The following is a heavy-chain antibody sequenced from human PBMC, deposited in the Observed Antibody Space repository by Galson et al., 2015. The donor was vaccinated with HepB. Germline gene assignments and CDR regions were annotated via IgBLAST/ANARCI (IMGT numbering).Heavy chain of an antibody. CDR1: GYSFYSYN. D-gene: IGHD7-27*01. CDR2: ISVYTGDT. J-gene: IGHJ6*02. V-gene: IGHV1-18*04. CDR3: ARVGIDADTSGAPPAYYYYGMDV. Sequence: SVKVSCKASGYSFYSYNIVWVRQAPGQGLEWVGWISVYTGDTNSAQKFQGRVTMTTDTSTSTAYMEVRSLRSDDTAVFYCARVGIDADTSGAPPAYYYYGMDVWGRGTTVTVSS.